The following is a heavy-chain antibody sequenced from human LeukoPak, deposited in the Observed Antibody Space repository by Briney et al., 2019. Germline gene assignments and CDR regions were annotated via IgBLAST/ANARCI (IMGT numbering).Heavy chain of an antibody. J-gene: IGHJ4*02. D-gene: IGHD3-16*01. CDR1: GFIFTSYS. CDR2: ISSTSSAT. Sequence: GGSFRLSCAASGFIFTSYSMNWVRQAPGKGLEFVSSISSTSSATYYADSVKGRFTISRDNAKNSMYLQMNSLRDEDTAVYYCARQGDLDYWGQGTLVSVCS. CDR3: ARQGDLDY. V-gene: IGHV3-48*02.